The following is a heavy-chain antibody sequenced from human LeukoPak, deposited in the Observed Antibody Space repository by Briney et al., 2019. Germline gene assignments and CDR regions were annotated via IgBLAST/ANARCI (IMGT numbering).Heavy chain of an antibody. V-gene: IGHV4-59*01. CDR2: IYFSGST. J-gene: IGHJ5*02. Sequence: PSETLSLTCTVSGGSISGYYWGWLRQPPGKGLEWIGYIYFSGSTNYNPSLKSRVTVSVDTSKNQFSLKLSSVTAADTAVYYCAREGYCAGGVCYNWFDPWGQGTLVTVSS. CDR3: AREGYCAGGVCYNWFDP. CDR1: GGSISGYY. D-gene: IGHD2-8*02.